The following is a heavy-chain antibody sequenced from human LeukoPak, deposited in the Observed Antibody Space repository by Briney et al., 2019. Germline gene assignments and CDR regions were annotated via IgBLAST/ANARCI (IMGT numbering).Heavy chain of an antibody. CDR2: IYTDGST. J-gene: IGHJ4*02. CDR3: ARVYYGATIEGNFLDY. D-gene: IGHD5-12*01. CDR1: GFTVSNNY. Sequence: GGSLRLSCAASGFTVSNNYMNWVRQAPGKGLEWVSVIYTDGSTYYADSVKGRFTISRDNSKNTLYLQMKSLRAEDTAVYYCARVYYGATIEGNFLDYWGQGTLVTVSS. V-gene: IGHV3-53*01.